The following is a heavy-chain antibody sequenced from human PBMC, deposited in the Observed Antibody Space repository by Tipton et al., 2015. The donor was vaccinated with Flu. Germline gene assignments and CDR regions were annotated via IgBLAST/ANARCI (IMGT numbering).Heavy chain of an antibody. D-gene: IGHD2-21*01. CDR2: INEDGSVK. J-gene: IGHJ4*02. V-gene: IGHV3-7*03. CDR3: ARQIGGGDCY. CDR1: GFTFSDYW. Sequence: GSLRLSCAASGFTFSDYWMTWVRQAPGKGLEWVANINEDGSVKYFVDSVKGRFTISRDNAKNSVYLQMNDLRAEDTAVYYCARQIGGGDCYWGQGTLVTVSS.